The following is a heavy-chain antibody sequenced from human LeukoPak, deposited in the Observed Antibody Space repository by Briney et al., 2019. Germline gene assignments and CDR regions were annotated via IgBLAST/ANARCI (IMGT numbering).Heavy chain of an antibody. CDR2: IYYSGST. CDR1: GGSISSYY. D-gene: IGHD5-18*01. V-gene: IGHV4-59*01. J-gene: IGHJ4*02. Sequence: SETLSLTCTVSGGSISSYYWSWIRQPPGKGLEWIGYIYYSGSTNYNPSLKSRVIISVDTSKNQFSLKLSSVTAADTAVYYCAGTKTGYSYGYRSDYWGQGTLVTVSS. CDR3: AGTKTGYSYGYRSDY.